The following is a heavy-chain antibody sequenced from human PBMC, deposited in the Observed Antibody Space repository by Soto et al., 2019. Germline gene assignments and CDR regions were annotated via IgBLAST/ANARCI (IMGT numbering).Heavy chain of an antibody. J-gene: IGHJ5*02. CDR1: GFTFSSYA. CDR2: ISGSGGST. CDR3: AKDHSLRITIFGVDGLLQANWFDP. V-gene: IGHV3-23*01. D-gene: IGHD3-3*01. Sequence: EVQLLESGGGLVQPGGSLRLSCAASGFTFSSYAMSWVRQAPGKGLEWVSAISGSGGSTYYADSGKGRFTISRDNSKNTLYLQMNSLRAEDTAVYYCAKDHSLRITIFGVDGLLQANWFDPWGQGTLVTVSS.